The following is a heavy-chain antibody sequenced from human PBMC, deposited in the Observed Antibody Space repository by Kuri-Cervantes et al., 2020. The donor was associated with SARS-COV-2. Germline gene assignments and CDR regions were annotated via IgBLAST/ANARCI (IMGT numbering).Heavy chain of an antibody. CDR2: IYYSGST. D-gene: IGHD6-13*01. J-gene: IGHJ5*02. V-gene: IGHV4-39*01. Sequence: ESLKISCTVSGGSTSSSSYYWGWIRQPPGKGLEWIGSIYYSGSTYYNPSLKSRVTISVDTSKNQFSLKLSSVTAADTAVYYCARLRSTIAAAGSPPNWFDPWGQGTLVTVSS. CDR3: ARLRSTIAAAGSPPNWFDP. CDR1: GGSTSSSSYY.